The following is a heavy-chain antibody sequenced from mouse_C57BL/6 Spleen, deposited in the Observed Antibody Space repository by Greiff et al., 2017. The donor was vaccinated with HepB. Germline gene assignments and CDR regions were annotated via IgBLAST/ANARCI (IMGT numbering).Heavy chain of an antibody. CDR2: IYPGDGDT. V-gene: IGHV1-80*01. Sequence: VQLVESGAELVKPGASVKISCKASGYAFSSYWMNWVKQRPGKGLEWIGQIYPGDGDTNYNGKFKGKATLTADKSSSTAYMQLSSLTSEDSAVYFCARKADDAMDYWGQGTSVTVSS. CDR3: ARKADDAMDY. J-gene: IGHJ4*01. CDR1: GYAFSSYW. D-gene: IGHD6-1*01.